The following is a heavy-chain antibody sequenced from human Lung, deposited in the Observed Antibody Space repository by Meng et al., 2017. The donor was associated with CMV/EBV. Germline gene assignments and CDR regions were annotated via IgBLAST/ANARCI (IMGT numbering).Heavy chain of an antibody. CDR2: INPNSGGT. D-gene: IGHD3-10*01. CDR3: ARVGERSMVYYFDY. V-gene: IGHV1-2*02. J-gene: IGHJ4*02. Sequence: ASXXVSXKASGYTFTGYYMHWVRQAPGQGLEWMGWINPNSGGTSYAQKFQGRVTMTRDTSISTAYMELSRLRSDDTAVYYCARVGERSMVYYFDYWGQGTLVTVSS. CDR1: GYTFTGYY.